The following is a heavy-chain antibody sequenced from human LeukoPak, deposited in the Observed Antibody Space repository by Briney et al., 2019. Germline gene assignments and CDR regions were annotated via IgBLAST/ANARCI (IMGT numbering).Heavy chain of an antibody. CDR3: ARDPHYDFWSGYSGFDP. Sequence: SVKVSCKASGGTFSSYAISWVRQAPGQGLEWMGRIIPILGIANYAQKFQGRVTITADKSTSTAYMELSSLISEDTAVYYCARDPHYDFWSGYSGFDPWGQGTLVTVAS. D-gene: IGHD3-3*01. CDR1: GGTFSSYA. J-gene: IGHJ5*02. V-gene: IGHV1-69*04. CDR2: IIPILGIA.